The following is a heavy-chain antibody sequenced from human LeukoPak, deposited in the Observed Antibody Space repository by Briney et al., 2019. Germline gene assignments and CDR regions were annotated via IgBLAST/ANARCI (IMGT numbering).Heavy chain of an antibody. CDR1: GFTFSSYA. J-gene: IGHJ6*02. V-gene: IGHV3-30-3*01. CDR2: ISYDGSNK. Sequence: GRSLRLSCAASGFTFSSYAMHWVRQAPGKGLEWVAVISYDGSNKYYADSVKGRFTISRDNSKNTLYLQMNSLRAEDTAVYYCARRQNLGYCSSTSCYYGMDVWGQGTTVTVSS. D-gene: IGHD2-2*01. CDR3: ARRQNLGYCSSTSCYYGMDV.